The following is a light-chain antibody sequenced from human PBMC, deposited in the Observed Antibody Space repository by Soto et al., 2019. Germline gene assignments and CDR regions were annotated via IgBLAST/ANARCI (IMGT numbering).Light chain of an antibody. CDR3: QQYDTSPLT. CDR1: RSVRSNS. V-gene: IGKV3-20*01. Sequence: EIVLTQSPGALSLSPGERATLSCGASRSVRSNSLAWYQQKPGQAPRLLIYGASSRATGVPDRSSGSGSGTDFTLTISRLEPEDFAVYHCQQYDTSPLTFGGGTKVDIK. J-gene: IGKJ4*01. CDR2: GAS.